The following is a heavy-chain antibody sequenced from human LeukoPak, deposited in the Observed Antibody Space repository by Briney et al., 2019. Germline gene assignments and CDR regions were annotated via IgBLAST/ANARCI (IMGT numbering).Heavy chain of an antibody. V-gene: IGHV1-18*04. J-gene: IGHJ6*04. CDR2: ISAYNGNT. CDR3: ARYVRARTYYYGMDV. CDR1: GYTFTSYG. Sequence: GASVKVSCKASGYTFTSYGISWVRQAPGQGLEWMGWISAYNGNTNYAQKLQGRVTMTTDTSTSIAYMELRSLRSDDTAMYYCARYVRARTYYYGMDVWGKGTTVTVSS. D-gene: IGHD3-16*01.